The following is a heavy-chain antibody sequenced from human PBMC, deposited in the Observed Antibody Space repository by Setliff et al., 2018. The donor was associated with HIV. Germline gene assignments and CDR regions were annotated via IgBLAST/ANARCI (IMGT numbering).Heavy chain of an antibody. J-gene: IGHJ4*02. CDR2: IYYSGST. Sequence: SETLSLTRTVSGGSISSYYWSWIRQPPGKGLEWIGYIYYSGSTNYNPSLTSRVTISVDTSKNQFSLKLSSVTAADTAVYYCARGQYNSGYYGEPSSYYFDSWDQGTLVTVSS. D-gene: IGHD5-12*01. V-gene: IGHV4-59*01. CDR1: GGSISSYY. CDR3: ARGQYNSGYYGEPSSYYFDS.